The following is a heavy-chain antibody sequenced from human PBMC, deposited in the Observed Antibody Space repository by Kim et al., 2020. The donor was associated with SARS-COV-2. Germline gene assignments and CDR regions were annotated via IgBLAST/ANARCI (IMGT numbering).Heavy chain of an antibody. CDR1: GFTFTSSA. CDR2: IVVGSGNT. V-gene: IGHV1-58*02. Sequence: SVKVSCKATGFTFTSSAMQWVRQARGQRLEWIGWIVVGSGNTNYAQKFQERVTITRDMSTSTAYMELSSLRSEDTAVYYRAAVFYEDYDAWYMDVWGKGTTVTVSS. J-gene: IGHJ6*03. D-gene: IGHD4-17*01. CDR3: AAVFYEDYDAWYMDV.